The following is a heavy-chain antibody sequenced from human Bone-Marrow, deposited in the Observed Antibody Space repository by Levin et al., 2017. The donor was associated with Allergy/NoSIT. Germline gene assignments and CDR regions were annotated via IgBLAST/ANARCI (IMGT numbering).Heavy chain of an antibody. D-gene: IGHD3-22*01. V-gene: IGHV1-2*02. J-gene: IGHJ6*02. CDR3: ARDNYSDSSGFLPHNYLYYYGMDV. CDR2: INPYSGGT. Sequence: GGSLRLSCKTSGSTFTGYYLQWVRQAPGQGLEWMGWINPYSGGTKYAQKFQGRVTITRDTSINTAFMELSRLRSDDTAVYYCARDNYSDSSGFLPHNYLYYYGMDVWGQGTTVTVSS. CDR1: GSTFTGYY.